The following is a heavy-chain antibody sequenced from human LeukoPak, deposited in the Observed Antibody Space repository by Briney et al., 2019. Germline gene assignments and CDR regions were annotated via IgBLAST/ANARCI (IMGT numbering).Heavy chain of an antibody. CDR2: IKRKTDGGTT. D-gene: IGHD5-12*01. V-gene: IGHV3-15*01. J-gene: IGHJ4*02. CDR3: STERAGYDFDY. Sequence: SGGSLRLSCAVFGFTFSNAWMSWVRQAPGKGLEWVGRIKRKTDGGTTDYAAPVKGRFTISRDDSKNTVYLQMNSLKTEDTAVYYCSTERAGYDFDYWGQGTLVTVSS. CDR1: GFTFSNAW.